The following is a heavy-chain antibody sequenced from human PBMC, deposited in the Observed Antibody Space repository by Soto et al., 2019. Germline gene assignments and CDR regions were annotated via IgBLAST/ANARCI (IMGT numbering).Heavy chain of an antibody. V-gene: IGHV4-39*01. D-gene: IGHD6-19*01. CDR3: ARHDGYSSGWIFDY. CDR2: IYYSGNT. Sequence: SETLSLTCTVSGGSISSNSYYWGWIRQPPGEGLEWIGSIYYSGNTYSNPSLKSRVTISVDTSNNQLSLKLRSVTAADTAVYYCARHDGYSSGWIFDYWGHGTLVTVSS. CDR1: GGSISSNSYY. J-gene: IGHJ4*01.